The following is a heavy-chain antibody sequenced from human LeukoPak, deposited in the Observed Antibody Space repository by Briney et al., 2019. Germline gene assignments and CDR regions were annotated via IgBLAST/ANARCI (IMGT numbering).Heavy chain of an antibody. J-gene: IGHJ4*02. V-gene: IGHV1-69*06. D-gene: IGHD6-19*01. CDR2: IIPIFGTA. CDR3: AINRGYSSGWYRTGFDY. CDR1: GGTFSSYA. Sequence: ASVKVSCKASGGTFSSYAISWVRQAPGQGLEWMGGIIPIFGTANYAQKFRGRVTITADKSTSTAYMELSSLRSEDTAVYYCAINRGYSSGWYRTGFDYWGQGTLVTVSS.